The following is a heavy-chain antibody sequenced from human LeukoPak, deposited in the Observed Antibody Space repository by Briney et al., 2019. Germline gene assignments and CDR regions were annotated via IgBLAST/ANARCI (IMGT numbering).Heavy chain of an antibody. D-gene: IGHD2-15*01. CDR3: AGAKGYCSGGSCYVNYFDY. CDR2: INHSGST. CDR1: GGSFSGYY. V-gene: IGHV4-34*01. J-gene: IGHJ4*02. Sequence: SETLSLTCAVYGGSFSGYYWSWIRQPPGKGLEWIGEINHSGSTNYNPSLKSRVTISVDTSKNQFPLKLSSVTAADTAVYYCAGAKGYCSGGSCYVNYFDYWGQGTLVTVSS.